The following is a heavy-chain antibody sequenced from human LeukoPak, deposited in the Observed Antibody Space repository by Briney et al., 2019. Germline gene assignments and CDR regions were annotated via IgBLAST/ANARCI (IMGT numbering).Heavy chain of an antibody. J-gene: IGHJ3*02. D-gene: IGHD2-2*03. Sequence: SETLSLTCTVSGGSISSSSYYWGWIGQPPGKGLEWIGSIYYSGITYYNPSLKSRITISVDTSKNQFSLKLNSVTAADTAAYYCARLDIVVVPATAFDIWGQGTMVIVSS. CDR2: IYYSGIT. CDR1: GGSISSSSYY. CDR3: ARLDIVVVPATAFDI. V-gene: IGHV4-39*01.